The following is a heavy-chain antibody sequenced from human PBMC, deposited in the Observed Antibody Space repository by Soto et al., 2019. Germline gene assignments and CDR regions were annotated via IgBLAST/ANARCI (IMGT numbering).Heavy chain of an antibody. V-gene: IGHV5-51*01. J-gene: IGHJ6*02. CDR2: IYPGDSDT. Sequence: PGESLKISCRGSGYSFTSYWIGWVRQMPGKGLEWMGIIYPGDSDTRYSPSFQGQVTISADKSISTAYLQWSSLKASDTAMYYCARHKYYVSGSYWDSTDGMDVWGQGTTVTVSS. D-gene: IGHD3-10*01. CDR3: ARHKYYVSGSYWDSTDGMDV. CDR1: GYSFTSYW.